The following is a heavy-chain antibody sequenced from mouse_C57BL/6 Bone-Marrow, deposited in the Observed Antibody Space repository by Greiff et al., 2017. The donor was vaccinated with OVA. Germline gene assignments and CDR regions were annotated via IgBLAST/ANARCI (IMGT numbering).Heavy chain of an antibody. CDR2: INPNNGGT. Sequence: EVQLQQPGAELVKPGASVKIPCKASGYTFTDYNMDWVKQSHGKSLEWIGDINPNNGGTIYNQKFKGKATLTVDKSSSTAYMELRSLTSEDTAVYYCARYYYGSSYGGFDYWGQGTTLTVSS. V-gene: IGHV1-18*01. CDR3: ARYYYGSSYGGFDY. CDR1: GYTFTDYN. J-gene: IGHJ2*01. D-gene: IGHD1-1*01.